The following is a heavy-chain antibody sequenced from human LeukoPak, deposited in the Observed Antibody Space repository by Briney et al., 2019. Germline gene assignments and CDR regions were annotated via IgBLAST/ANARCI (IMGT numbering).Heavy chain of an antibody. CDR3: ARVQSLTHFDY. CDR1: GYTFTGYY. CDR2: INPNSGGT. V-gene: IGHV1-2*06. Sequence: ASVKVSCKASGYTFTGYYMHWVRQAPGQGLEWMGRINPNSGGTNYAQKFQGRVTMTRDTSISTVYMELSRLRSDDTAVYYCARVQSLTHFDYWGQGTLVTVSS. J-gene: IGHJ4*02.